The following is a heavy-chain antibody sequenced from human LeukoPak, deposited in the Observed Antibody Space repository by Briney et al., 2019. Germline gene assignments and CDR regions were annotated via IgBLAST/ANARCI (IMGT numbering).Heavy chain of an antibody. CDR3: AKESAGDPNPYYFDY. Sequence: GGSLRLSCAASGFTFSTYAMSWVRQAPGKGLEWVSTISGSGANTYYADSVRGRFTISRDNSKNTLYLHMNSLRAEDTSVCYCAKESAGDPNPYYFDYWGQRTLVTVAS. J-gene: IGHJ4*02. CDR1: GFTFSTYA. V-gene: IGHV3-23*01. CDR2: ISGSGANT. D-gene: IGHD2-21*01.